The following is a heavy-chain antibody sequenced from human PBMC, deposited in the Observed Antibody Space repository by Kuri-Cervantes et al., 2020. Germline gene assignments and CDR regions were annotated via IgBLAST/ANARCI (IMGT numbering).Heavy chain of an antibody. CDR2: INPSGGST. CDR1: GYTFTSYY. V-gene: IGHV1-46*01. D-gene: IGHD1-26*01. Sequence: ASVKVSCKASGYTFTSYYMHWVRQAPGQGLEWMGIINPSGGSTSYAQKFQGRVTITADESTSTAYMELSSLRSEDTAVYYCARVGSGSYYSMGSSWAGAFDIWGQGTMVTVSS. CDR3: ARVGSGSYYSMGSSWAGAFDI. J-gene: IGHJ3*02.